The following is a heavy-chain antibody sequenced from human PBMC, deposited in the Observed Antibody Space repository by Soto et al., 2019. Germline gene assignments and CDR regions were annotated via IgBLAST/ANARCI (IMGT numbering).Heavy chain of an antibody. J-gene: IGHJ5*02. CDR1: RAFINSGGFY. D-gene: IGHD2-21*01. V-gene: IGHV4-31*03. CDR2: IFHSGST. Sequence: SETLSLTCSVSRAFINSGGFYYSWIRQPSGKGLEWLGYIFHSGSTLYTPSLRGRLTLSADTSRNQLSLHLTSVTAADTAVYYCVRGGIAGHWFDPWGQGILVTVSS. CDR3: VRGGIAGHWFDP.